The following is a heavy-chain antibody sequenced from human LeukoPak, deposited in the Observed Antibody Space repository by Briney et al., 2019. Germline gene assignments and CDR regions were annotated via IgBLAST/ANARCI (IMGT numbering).Heavy chain of an antibody. CDR2: IIPIFGTA. Sequence: GASVKVSCKASGYTFTGYYMHWVRQAPGQGLEWMGGIIPIFGTANYAQKFQGRVTITADESTSTAYMELSSLRSEDTAVYYCARDTGPYSGSYYEDFDYWGQGTLVTVSS. CDR3: ARDTGPYSGSYYEDFDY. J-gene: IGHJ4*02. V-gene: IGHV1-69*13. CDR1: GYTFTGYY. D-gene: IGHD1-26*01.